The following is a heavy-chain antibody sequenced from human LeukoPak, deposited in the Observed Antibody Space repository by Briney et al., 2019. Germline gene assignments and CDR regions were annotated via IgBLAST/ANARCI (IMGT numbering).Heavy chain of an antibody. D-gene: IGHD3-3*01. CDR1: GYTFTNYD. J-gene: IGHJ6*04. V-gene: IGHV1-8*01. CDR2: MSPCSGGS. CDR3: AWGVIFGVTTRGYGRDV. Sequence: ASVKVSCKASGYTFTNYDINWVRQAPGQGLEWVGWMSPCSGGSGYAENFQGRVTMTRDTSMGTAYMELKSLRFEDTAVYYCAWGVIFGVTTRGYGRDVWGTAITVTVSS.